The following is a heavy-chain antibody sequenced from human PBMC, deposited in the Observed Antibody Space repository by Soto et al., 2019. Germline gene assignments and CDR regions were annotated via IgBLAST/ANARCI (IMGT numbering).Heavy chain of an antibody. D-gene: IGHD3-10*01. J-gene: IGHJ6*03. CDR1: VGSISSYY. CDR2: IYYSGST. CDR3: ARAMAGGRYYYYYMDV. V-gene: IGHV4-59*01. Sequence: SETLSLTCAVSVGSISSYYWSWIRQPPGKGLEWIGYIYYSGSTNYNPSLKSRVTISVDTSKNQFSLKLSSVTAADTAVYYCARAMAGGRYYYYYMDVWGKGTTVTVSS.